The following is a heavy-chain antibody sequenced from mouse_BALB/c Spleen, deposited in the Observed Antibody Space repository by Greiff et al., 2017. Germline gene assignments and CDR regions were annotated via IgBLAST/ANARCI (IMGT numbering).Heavy chain of an antibody. CDR1: GDSITSGY. CDR2: ISYSGST. CDR3: ARSSMITTRGGFDY. Sequence: ESGPSLVKPSQTLSLTCSVTGDSITSGYWNWIRKFPGNKLEYMGYISYSGSTYYNPSLKSRISITRDTSKNQYYLQLNSVTTEDTATYYCARSSMITTRGGFDYWGQGTTLTVSS. D-gene: IGHD2-4*01. V-gene: IGHV3-8*02. J-gene: IGHJ2*01.